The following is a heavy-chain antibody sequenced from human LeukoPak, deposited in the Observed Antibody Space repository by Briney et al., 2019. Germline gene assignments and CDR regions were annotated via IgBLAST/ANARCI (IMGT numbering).Heavy chain of an antibody. V-gene: IGHV6-1*01. Sequence: SQTLSLTCAISGDSVSSNSVAWNWIRQSPSRGLEWLGRTYYRSKWYNDYAVSVRSRITINPDTSKNQFSLQLNSVTPEDTAVYYCARAVRSHYGSGTYLDQWGQGTLVTVSS. CDR2: TYYRSKWYN. D-gene: IGHD3-10*01. CDR3: ARAVRSHYGSGTYLDQ. CDR1: GDSVSSNSVA. J-gene: IGHJ4*02.